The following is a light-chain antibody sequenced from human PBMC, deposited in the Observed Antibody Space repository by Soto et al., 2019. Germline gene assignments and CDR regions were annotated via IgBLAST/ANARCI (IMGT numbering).Light chain of an antibody. J-gene: IGLJ1*01. CDR3: CSYAGSGTDNYV. Sequence: QSMLTQPASVSGSPGQSITISCTGTSSDIGTYNLVSWYQHYPGKAPKLMIYEGIKRPSGVSNRFSGSKSGNTAFLTISGLQAEDEADYYCCSYAGSGTDNYVFGSGTKV. CDR1: SSDIGTYNL. CDR2: EGI. V-gene: IGLV2-23*01.